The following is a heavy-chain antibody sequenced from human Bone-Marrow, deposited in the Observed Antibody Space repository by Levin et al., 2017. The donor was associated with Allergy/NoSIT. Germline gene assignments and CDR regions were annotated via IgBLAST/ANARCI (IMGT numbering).Heavy chain of an antibody. D-gene: IGHD5-18*01. CDR1: GYTFTGYR. CDR2: INPNNGDT. J-gene: IGHJ4*02. V-gene: IGHV1-2*02. CDR3: ACGYGRVDTGTVGY. Sequence: ASVKVSCKASGYTFTGYRLHWVRQAPGQGLEWMGWINPNNGDTKYAQKLQGRVTMTRDTFIRTAYMELAYLRPDDTGVYYCACGYGRVDTGTVGYWGQGTLVSVSS.